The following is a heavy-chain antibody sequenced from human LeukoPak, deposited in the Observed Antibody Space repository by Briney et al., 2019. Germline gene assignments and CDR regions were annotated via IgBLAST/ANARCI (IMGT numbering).Heavy chain of an antibody. V-gene: IGHV4-59*08. Sequence: TSETLSLTCTVSGGSISSYYWSWIRQPPGKGLEWIGYIYYSGSTNYNPSLKSRVTISVDTSKNQFSLNLTSVTAADTALYYCARGGTRKTLDYWGQGTLATVSS. CDR2: IYYSGST. CDR3: ARGGTRKTLDY. D-gene: IGHD1-1*01. J-gene: IGHJ4*02. CDR1: GGSISSYY.